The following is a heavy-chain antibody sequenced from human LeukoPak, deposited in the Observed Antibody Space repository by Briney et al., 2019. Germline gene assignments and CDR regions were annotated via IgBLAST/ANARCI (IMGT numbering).Heavy chain of an antibody. J-gene: IGHJ4*02. CDR2: INPNSGGT. D-gene: IGHD3-10*01. Sequence: ASVKVSCKASGYTFTGYYMHWVRQAPGQGLEWMGWINPNSGGTNYAQKFQGRVTMTRDMSTSTVYMELSSLRSEDTAVYYCAREVLDDFTMVRGKYYFDYWGQGTLVTVS. V-gene: IGHV1-2*02. CDR1: GYTFTGYY. CDR3: AREVLDDFTMVRGKYYFDY.